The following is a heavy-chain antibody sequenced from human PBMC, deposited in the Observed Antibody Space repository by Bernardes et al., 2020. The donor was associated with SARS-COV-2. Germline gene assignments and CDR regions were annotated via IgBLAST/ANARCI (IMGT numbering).Heavy chain of an antibody. V-gene: IGHV3-7*01. J-gene: IGHJ2*01. CDR3: YTANVDV. D-gene: IGHD2-21*02. CDR1: GFTFGVHW. CDR2: IKQDGSEK. Sequence: GGSLRLSCAASGFTFGVHWMTWVRQGPGKGLEWVANIKQDGSEKYYVDSVKGRFTISRDNAKNSLYLQMNSLRAEDTAVYYCYTANVDVWGRGTLVTVSS.